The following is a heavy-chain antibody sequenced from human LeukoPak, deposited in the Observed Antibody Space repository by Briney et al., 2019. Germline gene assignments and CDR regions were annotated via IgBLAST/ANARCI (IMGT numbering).Heavy chain of an antibody. J-gene: IGHJ3*02. Sequence: GGSLRLSCAASGFTFSSYSMNWVRQAPGKGLEWVSSISSSSSYIYYADSVKGRFTISRDNAKNSLYLQMNSLRAEDTAVYYCARSMTTVTYVAGDAFDIWGRGTMVTVSS. D-gene: IGHD4-17*01. CDR1: GFTFSSYS. V-gene: IGHV3-21*01. CDR3: ARSMTTVTYVAGDAFDI. CDR2: ISSSSSYI.